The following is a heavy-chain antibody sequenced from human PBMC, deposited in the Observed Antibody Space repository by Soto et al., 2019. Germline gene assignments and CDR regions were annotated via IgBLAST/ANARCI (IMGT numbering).Heavy chain of an antibody. CDR1: GYTFTSYG. Sequence: AASVKVSCKASGYTFTSYGISWVRQAPGQGLEWMGWISAYNGNTNYAQKLQGRVTMTTDTSTSTAYMELRSLRSDDTAVYYCARGSTGSMIVVPDDAFDIWGQGTMVTVSS. J-gene: IGHJ3*02. D-gene: IGHD3-22*01. CDR2: ISAYNGNT. V-gene: IGHV1-18*01. CDR3: ARGSTGSMIVVPDDAFDI.